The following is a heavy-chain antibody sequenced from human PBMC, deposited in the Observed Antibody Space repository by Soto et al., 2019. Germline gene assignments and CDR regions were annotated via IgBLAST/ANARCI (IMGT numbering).Heavy chain of an antibody. Sequence: SVKVSCKASGGTFSSYAISWVRQAPGQGLEWMGGIIPIFGTANYAQKFQGRVTITADESTSTAYMELSSLRSEDTAVYYCARERITIFGVAKNSYSDYWGQGTLVTVSS. CDR2: IIPIFGTA. D-gene: IGHD3-3*01. V-gene: IGHV1-69*13. J-gene: IGHJ4*02. CDR1: GGTFSSYA. CDR3: ARERITIFGVAKNSYSDY.